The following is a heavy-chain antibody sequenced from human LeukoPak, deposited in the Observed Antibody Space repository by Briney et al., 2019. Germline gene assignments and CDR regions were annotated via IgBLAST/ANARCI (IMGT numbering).Heavy chain of an antibody. CDR3: AREGDSSSWVYYYYYYMDV. Sequence: GGSLRLSCSASGFTFSSYSMNWVRQAPGKGLEWVSSISSSSSYIYYADSVKGRFTISRDNAKNSLYLQMNSLRAEDTAVYYCAREGDSSSWVYYYYYYMDVWGKGTTVTVSS. V-gene: IGHV3-21*01. D-gene: IGHD6-13*01. CDR1: GFTFSSYS. CDR2: ISSSSSYI. J-gene: IGHJ6*03.